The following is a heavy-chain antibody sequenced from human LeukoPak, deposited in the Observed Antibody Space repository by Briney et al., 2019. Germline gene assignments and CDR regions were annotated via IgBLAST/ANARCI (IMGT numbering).Heavy chain of an antibody. V-gene: IGHV1-3*02. D-gene: IGHD6-19*01. CDR3: ARGADSGWYGDY. Sequence: ASVKVSCKASGYIFTNYGMHWVRQAPGQRLEWMGWSNAGNGNTKYSQEFQGRVTFTRDTSANTAYMEPSSLRSEDMAVYYCARGADSGWYGDYWGQGTLVTVSS. CDR2: SNAGNGNT. CDR1: GYIFTNYG. J-gene: IGHJ4*02.